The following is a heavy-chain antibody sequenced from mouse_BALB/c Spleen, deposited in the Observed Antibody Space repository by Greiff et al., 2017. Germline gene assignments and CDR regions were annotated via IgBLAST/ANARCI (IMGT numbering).Heavy chain of an antibody. V-gene: IGHV3-2*02. CDR2: ISYSGST. J-gene: IGHJ4*01. CDR1: GYSITSDYA. D-gene: IGHD3-1*01. Sequence: EVKLQESGPGLVKPSQSLSLTCTVTGYSITSDYAWNWIRQFPGNKLEWMGYISYSGSTSYNPSLKSRISITRDTSKNQFFLQLNSVTTEDTATYYCARYARATFNYTMDNWGQGTSVTVAS. CDR3: ARYARATFNYTMDN.